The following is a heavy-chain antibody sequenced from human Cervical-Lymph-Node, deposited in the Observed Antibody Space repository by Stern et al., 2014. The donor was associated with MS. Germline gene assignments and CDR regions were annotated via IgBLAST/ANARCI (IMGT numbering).Heavy chain of an antibody. V-gene: IGHV3-74*01. D-gene: IGHD1-26*01. J-gene: IGHJ6*02. CDR3: AREEAGVDYMWETGPAGGMDV. Sequence: EVQLVESGGGLVQPGGSLRLSCAASGFTFSTYWMYWVRQVPGKGLVWVSHINGDGRSTNYADSVKGRFTISRDNAKNTLYLQMNSLRVDDTAVYYCAREEAGVDYMWETGPAGGMDVWGQGTTVTVSS. CDR2: INGDGRST. CDR1: GFTFSTYW.